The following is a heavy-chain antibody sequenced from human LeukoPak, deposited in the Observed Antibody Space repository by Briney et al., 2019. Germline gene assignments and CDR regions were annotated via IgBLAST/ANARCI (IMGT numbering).Heavy chain of an antibody. D-gene: IGHD3-22*01. V-gene: IGHV4-34*01. J-gene: IGHJ1*01. Sequence: SETLSLTCAVYGGSLSGYYWTWIRQPPGKGLEWIGETNHRGNTNYNPSLMSRVTISADTSKNQVSLKLSSVTAADTAVYYCARDHYYDSSGYTFRHWGQGTLVTVSS. CDR1: GGSLSGYY. CDR3: ARDHYYDSSGYTFRH. CDR2: TNHRGNT.